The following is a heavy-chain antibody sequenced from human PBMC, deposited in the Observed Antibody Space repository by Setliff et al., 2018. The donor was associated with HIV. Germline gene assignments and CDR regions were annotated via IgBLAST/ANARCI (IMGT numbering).Heavy chain of an antibody. D-gene: IGHD6-19*01. J-gene: IGHJ6*02. CDR1: GGSISSYY. CDR3: ARDFTGSGWYGNYYYGMDV. CDR2: IYYSGST. V-gene: IGHV4-59*01. Sequence: SETLSLTCTVSGGSISSYYWSWIRQPPGKGLEWIGYIYYSGSTNYNPSLKSRVTISVDTSKNQFSLKLSSVTAADTAVYYCARDFTGSGWYGNYYYGMDVWGQGTTVTVSS.